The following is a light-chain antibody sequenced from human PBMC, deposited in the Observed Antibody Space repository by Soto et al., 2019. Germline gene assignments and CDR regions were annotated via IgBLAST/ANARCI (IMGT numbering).Light chain of an antibody. CDR3: CSYESTNTLV. CDR2: EGN. CDR1: ISDIGTYNL. V-gene: IGLV2-23*01. Sequence: LTQPASVSGSPGQSITISCTGSISDIGTYNLVSWFQQHPGKAPKLIVYEGNKRPSGVSNRFSGSKSGNTAPLTISGLQAEDEADYYCCSYESTNTLVLGGGTKVTVL. J-gene: IGLJ2*01.